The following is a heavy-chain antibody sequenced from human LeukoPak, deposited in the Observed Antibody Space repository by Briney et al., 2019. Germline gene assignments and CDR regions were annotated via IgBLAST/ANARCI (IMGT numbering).Heavy chain of an antibody. CDR1: GGSISSSSYY. D-gene: IGHD3-3*01. CDR3: ARHRSITIFGVVQTPYYSDY. J-gene: IGHJ4*02. CDR2: IYYRGST. Sequence: SETLSLTCTVSGGSISSSSYYWGWIRQPPGKGPEWIGSIYYRGSTYYNPSLKSRVTISVDTSKNQFSLKLSSVTAADTAVYYCARHRSITIFGVVQTPYYSDYWGQGTLVTVSS. V-gene: IGHV4-39*01.